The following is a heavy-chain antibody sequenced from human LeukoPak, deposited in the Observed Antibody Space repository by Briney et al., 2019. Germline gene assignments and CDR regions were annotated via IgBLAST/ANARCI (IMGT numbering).Heavy chain of an antibody. CDR2: ISSSSSYI. CDR3: AREQTYYYDSSGLGEGWFDP. Sequence: GGSLRLSCAASGFTFSSYSMNWVRQAPGKGLEWVSSISSSSSYIYYADSVKGRFTISRDNAKNSLYLQMNSLRAEDTAVYYCAREQTYYYDSSGLGEGWFDPWGQGTLVTVSS. CDR1: GFTFSSYS. J-gene: IGHJ5*02. V-gene: IGHV3-21*01. D-gene: IGHD3-22*01.